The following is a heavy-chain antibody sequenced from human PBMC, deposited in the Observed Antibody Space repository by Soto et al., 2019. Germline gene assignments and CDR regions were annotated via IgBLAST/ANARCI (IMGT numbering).Heavy chain of an antibody. J-gene: IGHJ5*02. CDR3: ARVGAVAGTNWFDP. D-gene: IGHD6-19*01. CDR2: INHSGST. CDR1: GGAFSGYY. V-gene: IGHV4-34*01. Sequence: ASGTLSLTCAVYGGAFSGYYWSWVRPPPGKGLEWIGEINHSGSTNYNPSLKSRVTISVDTSKNQFSLKLSSVTAADTAVYYCARVGAVAGTNWFDPWGQGTLVTVS.